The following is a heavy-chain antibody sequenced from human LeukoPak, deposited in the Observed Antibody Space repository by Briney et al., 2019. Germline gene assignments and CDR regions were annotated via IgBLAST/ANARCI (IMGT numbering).Heavy chain of an antibody. J-gene: IGHJ3*02. CDR3: ASPAFDI. Sequence: GGSLRLSCAASGFTFSSYKMNWVRQAPGKGLEWISYISSSATTIYYADSVKGRFNISRENAKNSLYLQMNNLRAEDTALYCCASPAFDIWGQGTMVTVSS. V-gene: IGHV3-48*03. CDR2: ISSSATTI. CDR1: GFTFSSYK.